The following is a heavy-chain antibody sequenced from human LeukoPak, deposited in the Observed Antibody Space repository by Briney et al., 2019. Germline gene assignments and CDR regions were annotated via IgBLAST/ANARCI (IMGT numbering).Heavy chain of an antibody. CDR3: ARESVRPYFDY. D-gene: IGHD2-8*01. CDR2: INHSGST. J-gene: IGHJ4*02. V-gene: IGHV4-34*01. CDR1: GGSFSGYY. Sequence: PSETLSLTCAVYGGSFSGYYWSWIRQPPGKQLEWIGEINHSGSTNYNPSLKSRVTISVDTSKNQFSLKLSSVTAADTGVYYCARESVRPYFDYWGQGTLVTVSS.